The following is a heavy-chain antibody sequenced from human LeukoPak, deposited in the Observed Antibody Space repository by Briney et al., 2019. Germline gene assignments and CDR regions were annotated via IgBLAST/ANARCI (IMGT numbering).Heavy chain of an antibody. Sequence: PSETLSLTCALYGGSFNDYFCSWIRQPPGKGLDWIGETSRGEGTHYSLSLRSRVIISVDSSKNQCSLKLSSVTAAGTAVYYCARGTDRSKTGYWGQGTLVTVSS. D-gene: IGHD1-26*01. CDR3: ARGTDRSKTGY. CDR1: GGSFNDYF. V-gene: IGHV4-34*01. J-gene: IGHJ4*02. CDR2: TSRGEGT.